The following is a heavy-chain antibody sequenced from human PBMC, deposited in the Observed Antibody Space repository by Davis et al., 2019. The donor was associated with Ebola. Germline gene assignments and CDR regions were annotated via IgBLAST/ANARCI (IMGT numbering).Heavy chain of an antibody. V-gene: IGHV4-31*03. CDR1: GGSISSGGYY. Sequence: SETLSLTCTVSGGSISSGGYYWSWIRQHPGKGLEWTGYIYYSGSTYYNPSLKSRVTISVDTSKNQFSLKLSSVTAADTAVYYCARHGYDFWRGGYYYYGMDVWGQGTTVTVSS. CDR2: IYYSGST. CDR3: ARHGYDFWRGGYYYYGMDV. D-gene: IGHD3-3*01. J-gene: IGHJ6*02.